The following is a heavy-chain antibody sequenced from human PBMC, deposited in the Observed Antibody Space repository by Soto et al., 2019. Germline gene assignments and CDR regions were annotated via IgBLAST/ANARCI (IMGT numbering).Heavy chain of an antibody. CDR1: GCTFSSHA. Sequence: EVQLLESGGGLVQPGGSLRLSCAASGCTFSSHAMSWVRQAPGKGLEWVSGISGSGGSTYSADSVKGRFTISRDNSKNTLYLQMNSLRAEDTALYYCAKQLNYDFWSGYPDAFDIWGQGTMVIVSS. D-gene: IGHD3-3*01. CDR2: ISGSGGST. CDR3: AKQLNYDFWSGYPDAFDI. J-gene: IGHJ3*02. V-gene: IGHV3-23*01.